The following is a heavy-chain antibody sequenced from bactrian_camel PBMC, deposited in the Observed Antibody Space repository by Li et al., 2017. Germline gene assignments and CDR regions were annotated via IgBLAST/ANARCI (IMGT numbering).Heavy chain of an antibody. D-gene: IGHD2*01. Sequence: LVESGGGSVLAGGSLRLSCAFDAYTPANVRMAWFRQAPGKEREGVARIATGSGNTYYADSVKGRFTISQDNAKNTVYLQMNSLKPEDTAMYYCAARGPYCYTKLSVRDFTYWGQGTQVTVS. CDR3: AARGPYCYTKLSVRDFTY. J-gene: IGHJ6*01. CDR2: IATGSGNT. V-gene: IGHV3S63*01. CDR1: AYTPANVR.